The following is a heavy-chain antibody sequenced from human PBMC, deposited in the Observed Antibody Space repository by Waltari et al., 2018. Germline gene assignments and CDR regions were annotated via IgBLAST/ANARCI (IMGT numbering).Heavy chain of an antibody. V-gene: IGHV3-21*01. J-gene: IGHJ6*02. CDR1: GFAFGGSG. CDR3: VRSLAAGSRYGLDV. CDR2: INSESTYI. Sequence: EVQLVESGGGLVKPGGSLRLSCEGSGFAFGGSGRTWVRPAPGRGLEWVSSINSESTYIFYAGSVKGRFTISRDNAENSLYLKMNSLRAEDTALYYCVRSLAAGSRYGLDVWGQGTTVSVSS. D-gene: IGHD6-13*01.